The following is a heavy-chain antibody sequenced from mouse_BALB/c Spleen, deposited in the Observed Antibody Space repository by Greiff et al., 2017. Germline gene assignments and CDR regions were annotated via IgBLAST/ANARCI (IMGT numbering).Heavy chain of an antibody. CDR1: GYSITSDYA. CDR2: ISYSGST. D-gene: IGHD2-3*01. J-gene: IGHJ4*01. V-gene: IGHV3-2*02. Sequence: EVQLQESGPGLVKPSQSLSLTCTVTGYSITSDYAWNWIRQFPGNKLEWMGYISYSGSTSYNPSLKSRISITRDTSKNQFFLQLNSVTTEDTATYYCARSLRLLVYMDYWGQGTSVTVSS. CDR3: ARSLRLLVYMDY.